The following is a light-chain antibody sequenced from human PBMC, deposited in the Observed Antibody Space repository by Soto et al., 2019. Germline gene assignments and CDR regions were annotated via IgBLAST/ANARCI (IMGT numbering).Light chain of an antibody. CDR2: GAS. CDR1: QSVNSRY. Sequence: EIVLTQSPGTLSLSPGERATLSCRASQSVNSRYLAWYQQKPGQAPRLLIYGASSRATGIPDRFSGSGSGTEFTLTISRLEPEDFAVYSCQQYGTSPWTFGQGTKVEIK. J-gene: IGKJ1*01. CDR3: QQYGTSPWT. V-gene: IGKV3-20*01.